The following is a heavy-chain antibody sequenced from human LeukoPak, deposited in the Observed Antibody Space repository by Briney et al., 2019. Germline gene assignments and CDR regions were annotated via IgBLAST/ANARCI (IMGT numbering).Heavy chain of an antibody. CDR2: INPSGGST. V-gene: IGHV1-46*01. J-gene: IGHJ4*02. CDR1: GYTFTSYY. D-gene: IGHD2-2*01. Sequence: GASVKVSCEASGYTFTSYYMHWVRQAPGQGLEWMGIINPSGGSTSNAQKFQGRVTMTRDMSTSTVYMELSSLRSEDTAVYYCARELGGVVVPAAPEGVDYWGQGTLVTVSS. CDR3: ARELGGVVVPAAPEGVDY.